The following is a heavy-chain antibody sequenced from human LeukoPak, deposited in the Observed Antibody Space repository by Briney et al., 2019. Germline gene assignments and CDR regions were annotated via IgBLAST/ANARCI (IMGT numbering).Heavy chain of an antibody. CDR3: ASLRFLEWLLSSYYYYMDV. D-gene: IGHD3-3*01. J-gene: IGHJ6*03. V-gene: IGHV4-39*01. CDR1: GGSISSSSYY. Sequence: SETLSLTCTVSGGSISSSSYYWGWIRQPPGKGLEWIGSIYYSGSTYYNPSLKSRVTISVDTSKNQFSLKLSSVTAADTAVYYCASLRFLEWLLSSYYYYMDVWGKGTTVTVSS. CDR2: IYYSGST.